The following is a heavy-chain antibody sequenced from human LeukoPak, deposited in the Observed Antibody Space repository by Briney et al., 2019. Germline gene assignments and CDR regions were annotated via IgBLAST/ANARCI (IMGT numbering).Heavy chain of an antibody. V-gene: IGHV3-7*05. CDR3: ATEHYFYFDL. CDR2: INKDGSDQ. Sequence: PGGSLRLSCTASGFTFSSNWMSWVRQAPGKGLEWVAKINKDGSDQNYVDSVKGRFTISRDNAKNSLYLQMNSLKAEDTAVYYCATEHYFYFDLWGRGTLVTVSS. CDR1: GFTFSSNW. J-gene: IGHJ2*01.